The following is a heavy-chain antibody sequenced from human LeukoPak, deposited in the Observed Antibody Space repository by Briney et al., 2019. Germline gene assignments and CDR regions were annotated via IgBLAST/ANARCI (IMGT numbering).Heavy chain of an antibody. J-gene: IGHJ3*02. CDR2: LSKSGNT. V-gene: IGHV4-59*01. Sequence: PSQTLSLTCTVSGGSISSYYWSWIRLPPGKGLEWIGYLSKSGNTNYSPSLKSRVTIFGDTSKNQFFLKLSSVTAADTAVYYCARGVRDIVVVPAAIDAFDIWGQGTMVTVSS. CDR1: GGSISSYY. CDR3: ARGVRDIVVVPAAIDAFDI. D-gene: IGHD2-2*01.